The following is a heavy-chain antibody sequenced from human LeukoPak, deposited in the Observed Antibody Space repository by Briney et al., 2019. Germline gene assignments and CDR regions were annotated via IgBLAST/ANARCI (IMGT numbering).Heavy chain of an antibody. CDR3: ARDRGIRGYSGYGIDY. D-gene: IGHD5-12*01. V-gene: IGHV4-31*01. CDR1: GGSISSGGYY. Sequence: SETLSLTCTVSGGSISSGGYYWSWIRQHPGKGLEWIGYIYYSGSTYYNPSLKSQVTISVDTSKNQFSLRLTSVTAADTAVYYCARDRGIRGYSGYGIDYWGQGTLVTVSS. J-gene: IGHJ4*02. CDR2: IYYSGST.